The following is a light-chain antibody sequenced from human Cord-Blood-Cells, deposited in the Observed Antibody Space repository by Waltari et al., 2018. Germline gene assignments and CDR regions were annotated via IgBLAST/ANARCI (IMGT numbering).Light chain of an antibody. Sequence: IQMTQPPSSLSASVGDRVTITCRASQSTSSFLNWYQQKPGKSPKLLISAASSLQSRVPAKLSGCVSGTDFSLTISGLQPGDFATYYCQQRYSTPSTFGHGTRLEL. J-gene: IGKJ5*01. CDR2: AAS. CDR3: QQRYSTPST. CDR1: QSTSSF. V-gene: IGKV1-39*01.